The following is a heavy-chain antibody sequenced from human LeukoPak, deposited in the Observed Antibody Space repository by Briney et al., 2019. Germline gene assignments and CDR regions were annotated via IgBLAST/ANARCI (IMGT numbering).Heavy chain of an antibody. V-gene: IGHV3-23*01. CDR2: ISGSGGST. CDR3: ARWSRVYSSSFTFDY. Sequence: PGGSLRLSCAASGFTFSSYAMSWVRQAPGKGLEWVSAISGSGGSTYYADSVKGRFTISRDNAKNSLYLQMNSLRAEDTAVYYCARWSRVYSSSFTFDYWGQGTLVTVSS. D-gene: IGHD6-6*01. CDR1: GFTFSSYA. J-gene: IGHJ4*02.